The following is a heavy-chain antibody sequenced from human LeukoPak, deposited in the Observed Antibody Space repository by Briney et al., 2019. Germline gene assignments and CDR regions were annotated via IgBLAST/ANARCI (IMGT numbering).Heavy chain of an antibody. Sequence: KSSVTLSFTCAVYGGSFSGYFWSWIRNPQGKGLKGIGEINHSGSAKYNPSLKNRVTISVDTSKNQCSLRLSSVTAADTAVYYCARAEPWIHKQIDYWGQGTLVSVSS. CDR1: GGSFSGYF. D-gene: IGHD5-12*01. CDR3: ARAEPWIHKQIDY. CDR2: INHSGSA. V-gene: IGHV4-34*01. J-gene: IGHJ4*02.